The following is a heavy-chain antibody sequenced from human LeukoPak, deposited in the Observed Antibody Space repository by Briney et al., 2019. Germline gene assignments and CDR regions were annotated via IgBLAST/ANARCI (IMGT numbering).Heavy chain of an antibody. CDR1: GFTFSSYA. CDR3: ARVGEGAAKD. D-gene: IGHD1-26*01. Sequence: GVSLRLSCAASGFTFSSYAMSWVRQAPGKGLEWVSFIYSGGSTYYADSVKGRFTISSDNSKNTLYLQMNSLRVEDTAVYYCARVGEGAAKDWGQGTLVTVSS. J-gene: IGHJ4*02. V-gene: IGHV3-23*01. CDR2: FIYSGGST.